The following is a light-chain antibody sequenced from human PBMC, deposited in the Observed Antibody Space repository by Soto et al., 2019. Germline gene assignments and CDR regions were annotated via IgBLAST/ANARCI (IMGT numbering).Light chain of an antibody. V-gene: IGKV3-20*01. CDR1: QSVSSSY. Sequence: EIVLTQSPGTLSLSPGERATLSCRASQSVSSSYLAWYQQKPGQAPRLLIYDASSRPTDIPARFSGSGSGTEFTHTISSLQSEDFAVYYCQQYNSWPLTFGGGTKVDIK. CDR3: QQYNSWPLT. J-gene: IGKJ4*01. CDR2: DAS.